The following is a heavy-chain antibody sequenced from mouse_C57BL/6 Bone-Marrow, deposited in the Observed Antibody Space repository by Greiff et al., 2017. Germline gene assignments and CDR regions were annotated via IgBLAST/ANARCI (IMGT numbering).Heavy chain of an antibody. Sequence: EVKVEESGGGLVKPGGSLKLSCAASGFTFSDYGMHWVRQAPEKGLEWVAYISSGSSTIYYADTVKGRFTISRDNAKNTLFLQMTSLRSEDTAMYYCARRQLGHYYAMDYWGQGTSVTVSS. CDR3: ARRQLGHYYAMDY. CDR1: GFTFSDYG. V-gene: IGHV5-17*01. D-gene: IGHD4-1*02. CDR2: ISSGSSTI. J-gene: IGHJ4*01.